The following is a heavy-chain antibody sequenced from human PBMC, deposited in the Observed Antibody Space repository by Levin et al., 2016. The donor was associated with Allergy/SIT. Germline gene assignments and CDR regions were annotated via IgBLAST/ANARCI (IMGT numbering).Heavy chain of an antibody. CDR3: ARDLPGGGWSPADYFDP. V-gene: IGHV3-48*02. Sequence: GESLKISCVGSGFTFSSYSMHWVRQAPGKGLEWVSYITSSGNTKWYADSVKGRFTISRDDARNSLYLQMNSLRDEDTAMYYCARDLPGGGWSPADYFDPWGQGTRVTVSS. CDR2: ITSSGNTK. D-gene: IGHD6-19*01. J-gene: IGHJ5*02. CDR1: GFTFSSYS.